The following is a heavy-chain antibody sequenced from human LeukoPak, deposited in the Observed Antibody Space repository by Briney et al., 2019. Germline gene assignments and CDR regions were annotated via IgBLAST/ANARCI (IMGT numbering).Heavy chain of an antibody. D-gene: IGHD3-10*01. CDR1: GFSFTNYG. CDR3: AKDWGFQFASGSYCEY. V-gene: IGHV3-30*18. Sequence: GGSLRLSCAASGFSFTNYGTHWVRQAPGKGLQWVADISYDGSNKYYADSVTGRFSISRDNSKNTLYLQMNSLRAEDTAVYYCAKDWGFQFASGSYCEYWGRGTLVTVSS. J-gene: IGHJ4*02. CDR2: ISYDGSNK.